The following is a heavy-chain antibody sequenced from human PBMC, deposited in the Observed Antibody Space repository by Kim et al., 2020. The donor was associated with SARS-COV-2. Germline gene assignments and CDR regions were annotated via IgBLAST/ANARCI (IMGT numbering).Heavy chain of an antibody. CDR2: ISGSGGST. D-gene: IGHD5-12*01. V-gene: IGHV3-23*01. J-gene: IGHJ6*02. CDR3: NVDIVATSPHYYYYYGMDV. CDR1: GFTFSSYA. Sequence: GGSLRLSCAASGFTFSSYAMSWVRQAPGKGLEWVSAISGSGGSTYYADSVKGRFTISRDNSKNTLYLQMNSLRAEDTAVYYCNVDIVATSPHYYYYYGMDVWGQGTTVTVSS.